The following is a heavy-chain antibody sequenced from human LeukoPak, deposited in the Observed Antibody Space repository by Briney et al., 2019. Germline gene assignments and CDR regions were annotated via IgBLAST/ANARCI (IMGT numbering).Heavy chain of an antibody. V-gene: IGHV4-34*01. D-gene: IGHD4-17*01. CDR3: ARDPYGDYPWSAFDI. Sequence: PSETLSLTCAVYGGSFSGYYWSWIRQPPGKGLEWIGEINHSGSTNYNPSLKSRVTISVDTSKNQFSLKLSSVTAADTAVYYCARDPYGDYPWSAFDIWGQGTMVTVSS. J-gene: IGHJ3*02. CDR1: GGSFSGYY. CDR2: INHSGST.